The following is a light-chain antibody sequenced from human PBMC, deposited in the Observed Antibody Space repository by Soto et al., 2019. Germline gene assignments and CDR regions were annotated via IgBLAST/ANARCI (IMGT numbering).Light chain of an antibody. CDR1: QSVLYSYNNKNY. V-gene: IGKV4-1*01. CDR2: WAS. Sequence: DIVMTQSPDSLAVSLDERATINCKSSQSVLYSYNNKNYLAWYQQRPGQPPKLLIYWASTRESGVPDRFSGCGSWTDCTLTITSLQAEGVAVCYGQQYESTPPTFGQGAKLEIK. CDR3: QQYESTPPT. J-gene: IGKJ2*01.